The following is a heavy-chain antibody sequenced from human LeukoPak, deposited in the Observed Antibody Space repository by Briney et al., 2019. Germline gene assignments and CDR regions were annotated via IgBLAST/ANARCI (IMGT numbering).Heavy chain of an antibody. V-gene: IGHV3-21*01. J-gene: IGHJ3*02. CDR3: ARAQTPSSGYYLVTDAFDI. Sequence: GGSLRLSCAASGFTFSSYSMNWVRQAPGKGLEWVSSISSSSSYIYYADSVKGRFTISRDNAKNSLYLQMNSLRAEDTAVYYCARAQTPSSGYYLVTDAFDIWGQGTMVTVSS. CDR1: GFTFSSYS. D-gene: IGHD3-22*01. CDR2: ISSSSSYI.